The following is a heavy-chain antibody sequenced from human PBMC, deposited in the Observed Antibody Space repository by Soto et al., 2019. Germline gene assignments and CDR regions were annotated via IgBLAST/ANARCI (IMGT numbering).Heavy chain of an antibody. CDR1: GYTFTSYD. Sequence: ASVKVSCKASGYTFTSYDINWVRQATGQGLEWMGWMNPNSGNTGYAQKFQGRVTMTRNTSISTAYMELSSLRSEDTAVYYCARDSHMVLGVIGYYYYYMDVWGKGTTVTVS. CDR2: MNPNSGNT. V-gene: IGHV1-8*01. D-gene: IGHD3-10*01. J-gene: IGHJ6*03. CDR3: ARDSHMVLGVIGYYYYYMDV.